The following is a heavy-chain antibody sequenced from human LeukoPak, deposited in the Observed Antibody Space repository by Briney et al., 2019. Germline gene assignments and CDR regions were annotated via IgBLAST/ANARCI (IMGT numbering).Heavy chain of an antibody. D-gene: IGHD3-22*01. J-gene: IGHJ6*02. Sequence: SETLSLTCTVSGGSISSGDYYWSWIRQPPGKGLEWIGYIYYSGSTYYNPSLKSRVTISVDTSKNQFSLKLSSVTAADTAVYYCARARGYYDSSGSQGMDVWGQGTTVTVSS. V-gene: IGHV4-30-4*01. CDR2: IYYSGST. CDR1: GGSISSGDYY. CDR3: ARARGYYDSSGSQGMDV.